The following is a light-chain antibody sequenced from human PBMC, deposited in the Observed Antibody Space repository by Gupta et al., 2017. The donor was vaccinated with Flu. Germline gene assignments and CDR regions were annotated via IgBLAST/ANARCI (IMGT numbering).Light chain of an antibody. V-gene: IGKV3-15*01. CDR3: QQYVNWPPLT. CDR1: QSVRSN. J-gene: IGKJ3*01. CDR2: GAS. Sequence: EIVMTQSPATLSVSPGERATLSCRASQSVRSNLAWYQQKPGQAPRHLIYGASTRATGIPARFSGSGSGTDFTLTISSLQSEDFAVYYCQQYVNWPPLTFGPGTKVEIK.